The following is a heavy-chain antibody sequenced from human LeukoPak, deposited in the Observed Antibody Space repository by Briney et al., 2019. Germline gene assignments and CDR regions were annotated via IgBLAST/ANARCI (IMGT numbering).Heavy chain of an antibody. CDR3: ARHDFWSGSNWFDP. CDR2: MNPNSGNT. D-gene: IGHD3-3*01. V-gene: IGHV1-8*03. Sequence: ASVKVSCKASGYTFTSYDINWVRQATGQGLEWMGWMNPNSGNTGYAQKFQGRVTITRNTSISTAYMELSSLRSEDTAVYYCARHDFWSGSNWFDPWGQGILVTVSS. CDR1: GYTFTSYD. J-gene: IGHJ5*02.